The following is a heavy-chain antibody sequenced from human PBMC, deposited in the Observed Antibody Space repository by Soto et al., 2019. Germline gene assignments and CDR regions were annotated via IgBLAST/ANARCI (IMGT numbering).Heavy chain of an antibody. Sequence: SETLSLTCAVYGGSFSGYYWSWIRQPPGKGLEWIGEINHRGSTNYNPSLKSRVTISVDTSKNQFSLKLCSVTAADTAVYYCARRGSYITMVRGVPAFDIWGQGTMVTVSS. J-gene: IGHJ3*02. CDR1: GGSFSGYY. CDR2: INHRGST. D-gene: IGHD3-10*01. CDR3: ARRGSYITMVRGVPAFDI. V-gene: IGHV4-34*01.